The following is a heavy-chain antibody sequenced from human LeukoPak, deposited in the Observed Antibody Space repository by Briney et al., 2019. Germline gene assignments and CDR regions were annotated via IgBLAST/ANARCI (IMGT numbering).Heavy chain of an antibody. J-gene: IGHJ3*02. CDR2: ISSNGCST. CDR1: GFTFSSYA. V-gene: IGHV3-64*01. D-gene: IGHD2-2*02. Sequence: GGSLRLSCAASGFTFSSYAMHWVRQAPGKGLEYVSAISSNGCSTYYANSVKGRFTISRDNSKNTLYLQMGSLRAEDMAVYYCARDSGCSSTSCYTGKEDAFDIWGQGTMVTVSS. CDR3: ARDSGCSSTSCYTGKEDAFDI.